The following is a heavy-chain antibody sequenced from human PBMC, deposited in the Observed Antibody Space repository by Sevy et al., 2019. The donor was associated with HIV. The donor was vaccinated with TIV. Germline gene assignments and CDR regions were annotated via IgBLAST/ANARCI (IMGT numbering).Heavy chain of an antibody. CDR3: TTRPYRSIIDY. Sequence: GGSLRLSCGGSGFNISSASMNWVRQAPGRGLEWVGRIKAKIDGETTDYGAPVKGRFIISREDSRKTVYVQLNSVKSEDTAMYFCTTRPYRSIIDYWGQGTLVTVSS. V-gene: IGHV3-15*07. J-gene: IGHJ4*02. CDR2: IKAKIDGETT. CDR1: GFNISSAS. D-gene: IGHD3-16*02.